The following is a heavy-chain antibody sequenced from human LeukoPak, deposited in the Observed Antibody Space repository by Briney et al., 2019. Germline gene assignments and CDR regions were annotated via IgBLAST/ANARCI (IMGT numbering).Heavy chain of an antibody. CDR1: RFTLSNAW. J-gene: IGHJ4*02. D-gene: IGHD2-21*02. V-gene: IGHV3-15*01. Sequence: GGSLRLSCVPSRFTLSNAWMSWVRPARGNVLEGVGRIKSKTDGGARDYAAHVKGRITISRDDSTNTLHLQMNSLKTEDTAVYYCTTSLAGAVTAVYPFDNWGQGTLVTVSS. CDR2: IKSKTDGGAR. CDR3: TTSLAGAVTAVYPFDN.